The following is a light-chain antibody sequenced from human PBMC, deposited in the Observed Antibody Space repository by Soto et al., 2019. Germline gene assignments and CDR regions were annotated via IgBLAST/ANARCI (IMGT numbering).Light chain of an antibody. Sequence: QSALTQPASVSGSPGQSIAISCTGTSSDVGGYNYVSWHQHHPDKAPKLMTSEVSNRPSGVSDRFSGSKSGNTASLTISGLQAEDEADYYCASLTTTNFVFGTGTKVTVL. CDR1: SSDVGGYNY. J-gene: IGLJ1*01. CDR3: ASLTTTNFV. V-gene: IGLV2-14*01. CDR2: EVS.